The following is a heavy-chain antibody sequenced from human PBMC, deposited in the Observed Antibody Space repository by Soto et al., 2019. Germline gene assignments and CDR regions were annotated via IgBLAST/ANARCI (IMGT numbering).Heavy chain of an antibody. J-gene: IGHJ4*02. Sequence: GGSLRLSCAASGFTFSSYAMHWVRQAPGKGLEWVAVISYDGSNKYYADSVKGRFTISRDNSKNTLYLQMNSLRAEVTVVYFCARSRPLTIPIVPAVWGQGTLVTVSS. D-gene: IGHD3-3*01. CDR1: GFTFSSYA. CDR3: ARSRPLTIPIVPAV. V-gene: IGHV3-30-3*01. CDR2: ISYDGSNK.